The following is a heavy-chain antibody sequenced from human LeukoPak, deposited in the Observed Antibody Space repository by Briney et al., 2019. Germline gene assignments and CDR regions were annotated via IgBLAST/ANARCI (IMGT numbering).Heavy chain of an antibody. CDR1: GFSFSSYG. CDR3: ARGLDGSVYEVPVTPDY. V-gene: IGHV3-33*01. J-gene: IGHJ4*02. CDR2: IWHDGSNK. D-gene: IGHD4-23*01. Sequence: PGGSLRLSCAASGFSFSSYGMHWVRQAPGKGLEWVAVIWHDGSNKYYADSVKGRFTISRDNSKNTLYLQMNSLRAEDTAVYYCARGLDGSVYEVPVTPDYWGQGNLGSVSS.